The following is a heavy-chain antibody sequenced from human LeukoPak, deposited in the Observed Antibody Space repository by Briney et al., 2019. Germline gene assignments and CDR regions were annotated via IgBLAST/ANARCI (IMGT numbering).Heavy chain of an antibody. J-gene: IGHJ6*02. V-gene: IGHV3-30*04. CDR1: GFTFSSYA. Sequence: PGRSLRLSCAASGFTFSSYAMHWVRQAPGKGLEWVAVISYDGSNKYYADSVKGRFTISRDNPKNTLYLQMNSLRAEDTAVYYCAKVPGYCSSTSCYTRNYYYGMDVWGQGTTVTVSS. D-gene: IGHD2-2*02. CDR3: AKVPGYCSSTSCYTRNYYYGMDV. CDR2: ISYDGSNK.